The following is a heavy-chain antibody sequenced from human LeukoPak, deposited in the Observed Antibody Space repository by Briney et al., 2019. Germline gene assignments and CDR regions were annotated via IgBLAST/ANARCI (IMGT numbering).Heavy chain of an antibody. CDR3: ASFAITAAAGHDY. J-gene: IGHJ4*02. D-gene: IGHD6-13*01. CDR2: INQDGSAK. Sequence: PGGSLRLSCAASTFTFSSYWMSWVRHAPGKGLEWVANINQDGSAKYYVNSVKGRFTISRDNAENSLYLQMNSLRAEDTAVHYCASFAITAAAGHDYWGQGTLVTVSS. V-gene: IGHV3-7*02. CDR1: TFTFSSYW.